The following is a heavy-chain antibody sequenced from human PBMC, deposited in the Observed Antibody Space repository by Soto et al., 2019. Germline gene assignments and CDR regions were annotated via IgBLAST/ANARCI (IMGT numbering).Heavy chain of an antibody. CDR1: GGTFSSYA. V-gene: IGHV1-69*01. J-gene: IGHJ6*02. CDR3: ARVPSSSWYDDYYYYGMDV. CDR2: IIPIFGTA. Sequence: QVPLVQSGAEVKKPGSSVKVSCKASGGTFSSYAISWVRQAPGQGLEWMGGIIPIFGTANYAQKFQGRVTITADESTSTAYMELSSLRSEDTAVYYCARVPSSSWYDDYYYYGMDVWGQGTTVTVSS. D-gene: IGHD6-13*01.